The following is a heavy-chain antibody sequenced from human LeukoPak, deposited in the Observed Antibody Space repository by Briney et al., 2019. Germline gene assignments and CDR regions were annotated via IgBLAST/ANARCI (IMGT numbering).Heavy chain of an antibody. V-gene: IGHV3-66*02. CDR3: AKDVTFGPNTWYYGMDV. CDR1: GFTVSSNY. J-gene: IGHJ6*02. D-gene: IGHD3-10*01. Sequence: GGSLRLSCAASGFTVSSNYMSWVRQAPGKGLEWVSVIYSGGSTYYADSVKGRFTISRDNSKNTLYLQMNSLRAEDTAVYYCAKDVTFGPNTWYYGMDVWGQGTTVTVSS. CDR2: IYSGGST.